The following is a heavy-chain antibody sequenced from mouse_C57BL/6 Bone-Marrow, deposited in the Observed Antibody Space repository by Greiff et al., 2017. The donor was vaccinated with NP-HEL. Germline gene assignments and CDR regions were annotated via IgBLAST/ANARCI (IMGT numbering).Heavy chain of an antibody. D-gene: IGHD2-13*01. CDR3: ARDAGDFPRYWYFDV. CDR1: GFTFSDFY. V-gene: IGHV7-1*01. Sequence: EVKLVESGGGLVQSGRSLRLSCATSGFTFSDFYMEWVRQAPGKGLEWIAASRNKANDYTTEYSASVKGRFIVSRDTSQSILYLQMNALRAEDTAIYYCARDAGDFPRYWYFDVWGTGTTVTVSS. CDR2: SRNKANDYTT. J-gene: IGHJ1*03.